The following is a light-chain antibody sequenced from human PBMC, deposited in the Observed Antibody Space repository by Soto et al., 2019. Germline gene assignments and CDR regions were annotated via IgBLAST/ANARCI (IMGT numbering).Light chain of an antibody. CDR3: QQLTSYPRT. CDR2: AAS. V-gene: IGKV1-9*01. Sequence: IPLTQSPSSLSASVGDRGSITCRASQGISSYLAWYQQKPGEAPKLLIYAASTLQSGVPSRFSGSGSGTDFTLTISNLQPEDIATYYCQQLTSYPRTFGGGTKVEIK. J-gene: IGKJ4*01. CDR1: QGISSY.